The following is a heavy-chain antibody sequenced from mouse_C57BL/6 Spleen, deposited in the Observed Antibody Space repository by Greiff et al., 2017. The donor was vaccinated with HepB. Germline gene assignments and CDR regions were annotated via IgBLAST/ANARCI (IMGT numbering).Heavy chain of an antibody. D-gene: IGHD1-1*01. Sequence: EVKLMESEGGLVQPGSSMKLSCTASGFTFSDYYMAWVRQVPEKGLEWVANINYDGSSTYYLDSLKSRFIISRDNAKNILYLQMSSLKSEDTATYYCARGYHYYGSSYDAMDYWGQGTSVTVSS. V-gene: IGHV5-16*01. CDR3: ARGYHYYGSSYDAMDY. J-gene: IGHJ4*01. CDR2: INYDGSST. CDR1: GFTFSDYY.